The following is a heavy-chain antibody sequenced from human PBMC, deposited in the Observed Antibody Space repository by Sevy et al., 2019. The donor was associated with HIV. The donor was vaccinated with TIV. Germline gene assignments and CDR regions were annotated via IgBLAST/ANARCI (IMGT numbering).Heavy chain of an antibody. CDR1: GGTFSSYA. V-gene: IGHV1-69*13. D-gene: IGHD1-1*01. J-gene: IGHJ6*02. Sequence: ASVKVSCRASGGTFSSYAINWVRQAPGQGLEWMGGFIALFRTSSYAQKFQGRVTISADEPSSTAYMELSSLTSEDTAVYYCARWGNWNGRGDVWGQGTTVTVSS. CDR3: ARWGNWNGRGDV. CDR2: FIALFRTS.